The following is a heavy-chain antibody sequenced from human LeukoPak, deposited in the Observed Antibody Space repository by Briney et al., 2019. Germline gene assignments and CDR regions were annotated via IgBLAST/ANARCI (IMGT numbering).Heavy chain of an antibody. Sequence: PSETLSLTCTVSGGSISVYYWSWIRQPPGQGLEWIGYIYYSGSTNYNPSLKSRVTISIDTSKNQFSLKLSSVTAADTAVYYCARDGPMVRGPMNRRGYYYYGMDVWGQGTTVTVSS. CDR2: IYYSGST. CDR1: GGSISVYY. J-gene: IGHJ6*02. CDR3: ARDGPMVRGPMNRRGYYYYGMDV. D-gene: IGHD3-10*01. V-gene: IGHV4-59*12.